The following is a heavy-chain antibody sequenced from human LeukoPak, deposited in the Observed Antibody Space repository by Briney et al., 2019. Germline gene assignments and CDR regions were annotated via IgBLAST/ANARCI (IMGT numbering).Heavy chain of an antibody. J-gene: IGHJ4*02. CDR2: ISGSGGST. D-gene: IGHD2-21*01. V-gene: IGHV3-23*01. CDR3: AKLYCGGDCYSPVSYAEPPSDY. Sequence: GGSLRLSCAASGFTFSSYAMSWVRQAPGKGLEWVSTISGSGGSTYYADSVKGRFTISRDNFKNTLYLQMNSLRAEDTAVYYCAKLYCGGDCYSPVSYAEPPSDYWGQGTLVTVSS. CDR1: GFTFSSYA.